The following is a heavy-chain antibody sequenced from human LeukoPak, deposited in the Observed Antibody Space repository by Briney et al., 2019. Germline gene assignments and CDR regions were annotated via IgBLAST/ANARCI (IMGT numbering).Heavy chain of an antibody. Sequence: KSSETLSLTCTVSGGPISSSSYYWGWIRQPPGKGLEWIGSIYYSGSTYYNPSLKSRVTVSVDTSKNQFSLKLSSVTAADTAVYYCATLRFLEWLSDSGAFDIWGQGTMVTVSS. J-gene: IGHJ3*02. CDR1: GGPISSSSYY. CDR2: IYYSGST. CDR3: ATLRFLEWLSDSGAFDI. V-gene: IGHV4-39*01. D-gene: IGHD3-3*01.